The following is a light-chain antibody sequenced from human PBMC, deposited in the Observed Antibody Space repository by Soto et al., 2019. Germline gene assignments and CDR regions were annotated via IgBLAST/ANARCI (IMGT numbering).Light chain of an antibody. CDR1: QSVSSN. V-gene: IGKV3-15*01. J-gene: IGKJ1*01. CDR2: GAS. CDR3: QQYNNWPPMA. Sequence: EIVMTQSPATLSVSPGERATLSCRASQSVSSNLAWYQQKPGQAPRLLIYGASTRATGIPARFSGSGSGTEFTLNIISLQSEDFAVYYCQQYNNWPPMAFGQGTKVEIK.